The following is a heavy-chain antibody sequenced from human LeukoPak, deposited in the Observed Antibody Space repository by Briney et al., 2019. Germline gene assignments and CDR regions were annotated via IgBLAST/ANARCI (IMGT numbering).Heavy chain of an antibody. Sequence: ASVKVSCKASGGTFSSYAISWVRQAPGQGLEWMGGIIPIFGTANYAQKFQGRVTITADESTSTAYMELSSLRSEDTAVYYCASSSLRFGSWFDPWGQGTLVTVSS. CDR3: ASSSLRFGSWFDP. V-gene: IGHV1-69*13. J-gene: IGHJ5*02. D-gene: IGHD3-3*01. CDR1: GGTFSSYA. CDR2: IIPIFGTA.